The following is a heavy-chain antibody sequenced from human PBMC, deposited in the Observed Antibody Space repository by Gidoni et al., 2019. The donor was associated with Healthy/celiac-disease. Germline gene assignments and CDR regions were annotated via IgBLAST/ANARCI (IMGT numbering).Heavy chain of an antibody. J-gene: IGHJ3*02. CDR3: ARAEYYSSSLFDI. D-gene: IGHD6-6*01. V-gene: IGHV1-8*01. CDR2: MKPNSGNT. Sequence: QLQLLQSGAEVKNPGASVKVSCTASGYTFTSYDSNWVRKATGQGLEWMGWMKPNSGNTGYAQKFQGRVTMTRNTSISTAYMELSSLRSEDTAVYYCARAEYYSSSLFDIWGQGTMVTVSS. CDR1: GYTFTSYD.